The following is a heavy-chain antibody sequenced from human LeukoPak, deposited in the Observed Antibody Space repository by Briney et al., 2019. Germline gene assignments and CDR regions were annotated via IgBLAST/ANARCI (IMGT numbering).Heavy chain of an antibody. CDR3: ATDHRSDETGDSLDY. CDR1: GYTLTELS. V-gene: IGHV1-24*01. D-gene: IGHD7-27*01. Sequence: GASVKVSCKVSGYTLTELSMHWVRQAPGKGLEWMGGFDPEDGETIYAQKFQGRVTMTEDTSTDTAYMELSSLRSEDTAVYYCATDHRSDETGDSLDYWGQGTLVTASS. J-gene: IGHJ4*02. CDR2: FDPEDGET.